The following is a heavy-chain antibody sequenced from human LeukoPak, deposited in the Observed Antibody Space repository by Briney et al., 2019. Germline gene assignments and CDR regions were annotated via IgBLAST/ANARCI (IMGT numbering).Heavy chain of an antibody. CDR3: ARAFRAFRGSGYYLEYFQH. J-gene: IGHJ1*01. D-gene: IGHD3-22*01. Sequence: SVKVSCKASGGTFSSYAISWVRQAPGQGLEWMGGIIPIFGTANYAQKFQGRVTITADKSTSTAYMELSSLRSEDTAVYYCARAFRAFRGSGYYLEYFQHWGQGTLVTVSS. V-gene: IGHV1-69*06. CDR2: IIPIFGTA. CDR1: GGTFSSYA.